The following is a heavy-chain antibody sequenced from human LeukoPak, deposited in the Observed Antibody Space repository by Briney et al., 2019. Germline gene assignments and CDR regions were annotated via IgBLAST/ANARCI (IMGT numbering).Heavy chain of an antibody. CDR2: INPSSGDT. CDR1: GYTFTGYY. Sequence: ASVKVSCKASGYTFTGYYMHWVRQAPGQGLEWMGWINPSSGDTYYAQKFQGRVTMTRDTSISTAYMELSRLRSDDTAVYYCARGNSAEYFQHWGQGTLATVSS. J-gene: IGHJ1*01. CDR3: ARGNSAEYFQH. V-gene: IGHV1-2*02.